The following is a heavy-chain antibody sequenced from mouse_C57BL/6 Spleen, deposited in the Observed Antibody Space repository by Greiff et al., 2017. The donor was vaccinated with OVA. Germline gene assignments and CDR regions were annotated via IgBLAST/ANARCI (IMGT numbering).Heavy chain of an antibody. D-gene: IGHD1-1*01. CDR1: GYTFTSYW. J-gene: IGHJ4*01. CDR2: IDPSDSYT. V-gene: IGHV1-69*01. CDR3: ARGGTVVARGNAMDY. Sequence: QVQLQQPGAELVMPGASVKLSCKASGYTFTSYWMHWVKQRPGQGLEWIGEIDPSDSYTNYNQKFKGKSTLTVDKSSRTAYMQLSSLTSEDSAVYYCARGGTVVARGNAMDYWGQGTSVTVSA.